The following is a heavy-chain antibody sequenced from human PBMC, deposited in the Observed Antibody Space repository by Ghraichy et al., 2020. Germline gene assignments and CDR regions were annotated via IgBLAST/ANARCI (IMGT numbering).Heavy chain of an antibody. D-gene: IGHD4-11*01. CDR1: GGPISSSSYY. CDR2: IYYSGIT. J-gene: IGHJ4*02. CDR3: ARRAVTNFDY. Sequence: SETLSLTCTVSGGPISSSSYYWDWIRQPPGKGLEWIGSIYYSGITYYSPSLKSRVTISVDTSKNQFSLRLSSVTAADTAVYYCARRAVTNFDYWGQGTLVTVSS. V-gene: IGHV4-39*01.